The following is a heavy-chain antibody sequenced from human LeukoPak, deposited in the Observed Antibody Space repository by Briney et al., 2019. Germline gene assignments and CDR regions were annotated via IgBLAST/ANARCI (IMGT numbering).Heavy chain of an antibody. Sequence: PGESLKISCKGSGYIFTSNYIGWVRQMPGKGLEYMGIIYPDDSDTRYNPSFEGQVTMSADKSINTAYQEWSSLKASDTAIYYCARRGYEILTGTNHAFDIWGQGTVVTVSS. D-gene: IGHD3-9*01. V-gene: IGHV5-51*03. J-gene: IGHJ3*02. CDR3: ARRGYEILTGTNHAFDI. CDR2: IYPDDSDT. CDR1: GYIFTSNY.